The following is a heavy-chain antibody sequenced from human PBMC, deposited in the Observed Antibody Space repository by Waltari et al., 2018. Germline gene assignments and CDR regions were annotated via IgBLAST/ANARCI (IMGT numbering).Heavy chain of an antibody. V-gene: IGHV1-2*02. CDR2: IKPNSGGT. J-gene: IGHJ6*02. Sequence: QVQLVQSGAEVKKPGASVKVSCKASGYTFTGYYMHWVRQAPGQGLEWMGWIKPNSGGTNDAQKFQGRVTMTRDTSISTAYMELSRLRSDDTAVYYGASTLSSGWYGPQYGMDVWGQGTTVTVSS. D-gene: IGHD6-19*01. CDR1: GYTFTGYY. CDR3: ASTLSSGWYGPQYGMDV.